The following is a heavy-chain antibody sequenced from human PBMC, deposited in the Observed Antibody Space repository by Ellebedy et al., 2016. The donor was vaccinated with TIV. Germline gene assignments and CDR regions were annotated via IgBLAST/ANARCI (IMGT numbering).Heavy chain of an antibody. CDR3: ALDRFGETHY. D-gene: IGHD3-10*01. V-gene: IGHV4-59*01. J-gene: IGHJ4*02. CDR1: GGSISSYY. Sequence: MPSETLSLTCTVSGGSISSYYWSWIRQPPGKGLEWIGYIYYSGSTNYNPSLKSRVTISVDTSKNQFSLKLSSVTAADTAVYYCALDRFGETHYWGQGTLVTVSS. CDR2: IYYSGST.